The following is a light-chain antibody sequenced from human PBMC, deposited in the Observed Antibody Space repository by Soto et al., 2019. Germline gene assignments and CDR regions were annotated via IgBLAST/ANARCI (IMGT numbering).Light chain of an antibody. CDR3: QQYHAYPYA. CDR1: QDISHY. CDR2: AAS. V-gene: IGKV1-16*01. Sequence: DVQMTQSPSSLSASVGDRVTFTCRASQDISHYLAWFQQRPGKAPKTLLYAASALQNGVPSRFRGSRSGTDFTLTIGSLQAEDFGTYYCQQYHAYPYAFGQGTKLDLK. J-gene: IGKJ2*01.